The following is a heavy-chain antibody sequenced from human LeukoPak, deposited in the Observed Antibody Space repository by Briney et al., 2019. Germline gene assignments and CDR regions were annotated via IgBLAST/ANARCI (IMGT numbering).Heavy chain of an antibody. J-gene: IGHJ5*02. CDR3: ARGGPAYYDFWSGPYANWFDP. CDR2: INHSGST. V-gene: IGHV4-34*01. Sequence: SETLSLTCAVYGGSFSGYYWSWIRQPPGKGLEWIGEINHSGSTNYNPSLKSRVTISVDTSKNQFSLKLSSVTAADTAVYYCARGGPAYYDFWSGPYANWFDPRGQGTLVTVSS. CDR1: GGSFSGYY. D-gene: IGHD3-3*01.